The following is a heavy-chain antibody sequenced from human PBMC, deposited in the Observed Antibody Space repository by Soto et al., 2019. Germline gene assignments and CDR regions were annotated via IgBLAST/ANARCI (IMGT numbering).Heavy chain of an antibody. CDR2: ISYDGSNK. D-gene: IGHD3-22*01. CDR3: AREGPDSSGYLNAFDI. CDR1: GFTFSSYA. Sequence: GGSLRLSCAASGFTFSSYAMHWVRQAPGKGLEWVAVISYDGSNKYYADSVKGRFTISRDNSKNTLYLQMNSLRAEDTAVYYCAREGPDSSGYLNAFDIWGQGTMVTVSS. J-gene: IGHJ3*02. V-gene: IGHV3-30-3*01.